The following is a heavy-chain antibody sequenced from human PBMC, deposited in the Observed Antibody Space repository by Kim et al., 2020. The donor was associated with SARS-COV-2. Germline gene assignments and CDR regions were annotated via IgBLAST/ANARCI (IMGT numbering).Heavy chain of an antibody. Sequence: GGSLRLSCAASGLNFSNAWMSWVRQAPGKGLEWIAGIKSKSAGGTTDYAAPVKGRFTISRDDSKNTLHLQMNSLKTEDTALYFCTALPHLGQGTVVTVSS. CDR1: GLNFSNAW. V-gene: IGHV3-15*01. CDR3: TALPH. CDR2: IKSKSAGGTT. J-gene: IGHJ1*01.